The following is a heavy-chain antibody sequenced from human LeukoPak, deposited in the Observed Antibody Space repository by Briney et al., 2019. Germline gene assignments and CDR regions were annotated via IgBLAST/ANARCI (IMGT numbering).Heavy chain of an antibody. J-gene: IGHJ6*03. CDR3: ARGFAVVNYYYMDV. D-gene: IGHD3-3*01. CDR2: ISSSSSYI. CDR1: GFTFSSYS. Sequence: GGSLRLSCAASGFTFSSYSMNWVRQAPGKGLEWVSSISSSSSYIYYADSVKGRFTISRDNAKNSLYLQMNSLRAEDTAVYYCARGFAVVNYYYMDVWGKGTTVTVSS. V-gene: IGHV3-21*01.